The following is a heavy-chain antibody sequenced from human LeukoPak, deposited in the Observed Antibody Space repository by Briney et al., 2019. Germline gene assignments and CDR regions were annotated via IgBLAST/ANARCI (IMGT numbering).Heavy chain of an antibody. V-gene: IGHV5-51*01. CDR3: ARGINWNDNYYFDY. CDR2: IYPGDSDT. CDR1: GYSFTTYW. D-gene: IGHD1-20*01. J-gene: IGHJ4*02. Sequence: GESLQISCKGSGYSFTTYWIAWVRQMPVKGLEWMGIIYPGDSDTRYSPSFQGQVTISADRSISTAYLQWSSLRASDTAMYYCARGINWNDNYYFDYWGQGTLVTVSS.